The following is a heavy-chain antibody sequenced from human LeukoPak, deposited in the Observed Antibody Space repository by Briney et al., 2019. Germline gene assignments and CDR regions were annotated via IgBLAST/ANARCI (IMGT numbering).Heavy chain of an antibody. CDR3: AREGYYYDSSGYYYVWYFDY. J-gene: IGHJ4*02. CDR1: GFSFSSSG. V-gene: IGHV3-30*02. CDR2: TRFDDSYK. Sequence: GGSLRLSCAASGFSFSSSGMHWVRQAPGKGPEWVAFTRFDDSYKAYADSVKGRFTISRDNAKNSLYLQMNSLRAEDTAVYYCAREGYYYDSSGYYYVWYFDYWGQGTLVTVSS. D-gene: IGHD3-22*01.